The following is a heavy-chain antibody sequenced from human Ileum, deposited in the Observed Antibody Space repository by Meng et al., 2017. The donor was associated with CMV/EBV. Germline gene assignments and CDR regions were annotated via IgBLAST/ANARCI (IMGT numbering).Heavy chain of an antibody. CDR2: IKEDGSEK. J-gene: IGHJ5*02. D-gene: IGHD1-26*01. Sequence: GESLKISCGVSGFSFNTYWMSWVRQAPGKGLEWVANIKEDGSEKHYVDSVKGRFIISRDNAKNSLYLQMNSLRAEDTGVYHCAANLVGYTAGDSLGQGTLVTVSS. CDR3: AANLVGYTAGDS. V-gene: IGHV3-7*01. CDR1: GFSFNTYW.